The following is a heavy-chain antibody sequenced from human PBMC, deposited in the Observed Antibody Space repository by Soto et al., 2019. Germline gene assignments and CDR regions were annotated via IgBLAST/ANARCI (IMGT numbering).Heavy chain of an antibody. CDR1: GYTFTNYG. CDR3: ARDRRGGGATYYYDSSGSPRHWFDP. J-gene: IGHJ5*02. Sequence: ASVKVSCKSSGYTFTNYGISWVRQAPGQGLEWMGWISAYNGNTNYAQKLQGRVTMTTDTSTSTAYMELRSLRSDDTAVYYCARDRRGGGATYYYDSSGSPRHWFDPWGQGTLVTVSS. CDR2: ISAYNGNT. D-gene: IGHD3-22*01. V-gene: IGHV1-18*04.